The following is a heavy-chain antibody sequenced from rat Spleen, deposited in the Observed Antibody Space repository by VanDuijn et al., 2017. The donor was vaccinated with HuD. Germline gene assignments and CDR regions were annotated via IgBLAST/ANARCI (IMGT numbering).Heavy chain of an antibody. CDR1: GFTFSDYY. V-gene: IGHV5-29*01. D-gene: IGHD1-7*01. Sequence: EVQLVESDGGLVQPGRSLKLSCTASGFTFSDYYMAWVRQAPTKGLEWVATISYDGSSIYYRDSVKGRFTFSRDNAKSTLYLQMDSLRSEDTATYYWTRAYDYTLDAWGQGTSVTVSS. CDR2: ISYDGSSI. J-gene: IGHJ4*01. CDR3: TRAYDYTLDA.